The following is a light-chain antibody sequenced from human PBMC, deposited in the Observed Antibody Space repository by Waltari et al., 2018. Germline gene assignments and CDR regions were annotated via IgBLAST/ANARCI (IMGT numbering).Light chain of an antibody. CDR3: QQYGSSPSYT. Sequence: EIVLTQSPGTLSLSPGERATLSCRASQSVSSSYLAWYQQKPGQAPRLLISGASSRATCIPGRFSGSGSGTDFTLTISRLEPEDFAVYYCQQYGSSPSYTFGQGTKLEIQ. CDR1: QSVSSSY. V-gene: IGKV3-20*01. J-gene: IGKJ2*01. CDR2: GAS.